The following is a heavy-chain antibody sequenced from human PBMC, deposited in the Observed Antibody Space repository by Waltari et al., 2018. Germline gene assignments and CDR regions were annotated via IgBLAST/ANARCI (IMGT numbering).Heavy chain of an antibody. J-gene: IGHJ4*02. CDR2: IIPIIGTA. CDR3: AQGGGLGWYYFDY. V-gene: IGHV1-69*05. Sequence: QVQMVQSGAEVKKPWSSLKVSCKAPEGTFSSYAISWVRQAPGQGLEWMGGIIPIIGTANYAQKFQGRVTITTDDSTSTDYMELSSLRSEDTAVYYCAQGGGLGWYYFDYWGQGTLVTVSS. CDR1: EGTFSSYA. D-gene: IGHD1-26*01.